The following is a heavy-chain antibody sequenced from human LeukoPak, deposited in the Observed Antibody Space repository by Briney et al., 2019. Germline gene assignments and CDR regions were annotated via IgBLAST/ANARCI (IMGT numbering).Heavy chain of an antibody. CDR1: GGSFSGYY. CDR3: ARQWRITMVRGVIWDLFDY. J-gene: IGHJ4*02. V-gene: IGHV4-34*01. CDR2: INHSGST. D-gene: IGHD3-10*01. Sequence: SETLSLTCAVYGGSFSGYYWSWIRQPPGKGLEWIGEINHSGSTNYNPSLKSRVTISVDTSKNQFSLKLSSVTAADTAVYYCARQWRITMVRGVIWDLFDYWGQGTLVTVSS.